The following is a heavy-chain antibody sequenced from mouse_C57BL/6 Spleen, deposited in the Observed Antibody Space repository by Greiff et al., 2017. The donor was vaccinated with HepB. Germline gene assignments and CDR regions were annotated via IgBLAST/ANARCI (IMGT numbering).Heavy chain of an antibody. D-gene: IGHD4-1*01. CDR2: IDPSDSYT. V-gene: IGHV1-50*01. J-gene: IGHJ2*01. CDR3: ARGTGNYFDY. CDR1: GYTFTSYW. Sequence: VQLQQSGAELVKPGASVKLSCKASGYTFTSYWMQWVKQRPGQGLEWIGEIDPSDSYTNYNQKFKGKATLTVDTSSRTAYMQLSSLTSEDSAVYYCARGTGNYFDYWGQGTTLTVSS.